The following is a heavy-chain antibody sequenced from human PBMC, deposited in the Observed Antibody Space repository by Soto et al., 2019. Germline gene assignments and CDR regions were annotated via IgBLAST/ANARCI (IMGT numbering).Heavy chain of an antibody. CDR3: AKDRYGDYGGIDY. J-gene: IGHJ4*02. D-gene: IGHD4-17*01. V-gene: IGHV3-23*01. Sequence: GGSLRLSCAVSGFTXSSYAMSWVRQAPGKGLEWVSAISGSGGSTYYADSVKGRFTISRDNSKNTLFLQMNSLRAEDTAVYYCAKDRYGDYGGIDYWGQGTMVTVSS. CDR2: ISGSGGST. CDR1: GFTXSSYA.